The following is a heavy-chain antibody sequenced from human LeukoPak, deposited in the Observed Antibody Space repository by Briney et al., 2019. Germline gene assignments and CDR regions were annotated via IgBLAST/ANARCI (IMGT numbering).Heavy chain of an antibody. J-gene: IGHJ4*02. CDR1: GYTFTSYY. V-gene: IGHV1-46*03. Sequence: GASVKVSCKASGYTFTSYYMHWVRQAPGQGLEWMGIINPSGGSTSYAQKFQGGVTMTRDTSTSTVYMELSSLRSEDTAVYYCARVTDYDFWSGPYYFDYWGQGTPVTVSS. CDR3: ARVTDYDFWSGPYYFDY. CDR2: INPSGGST. D-gene: IGHD3-3*01.